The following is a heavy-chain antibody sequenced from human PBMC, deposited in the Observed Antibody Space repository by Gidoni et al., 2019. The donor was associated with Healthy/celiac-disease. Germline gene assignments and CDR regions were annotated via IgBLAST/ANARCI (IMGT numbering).Heavy chain of an antibody. J-gene: IGHJ4*02. CDR2: IYYSGST. D-gene: IGHD5-18*01. Sequence: QLQLQESGPGLVKPSETLSLTCTVSGGSISSSSYYWGWIRQPPGKGLEWIGSIYYSGSTSYNPSLKSRVTISVDTSKNQFSLKLSSVTAADTAVYYCARPRGYSYGFFDYWGQGTLVTVSS. CDR3: ARPRGYSYGFFDY. CDR1: GGSISSSSYY. V-gene: IGHV4-39*07.